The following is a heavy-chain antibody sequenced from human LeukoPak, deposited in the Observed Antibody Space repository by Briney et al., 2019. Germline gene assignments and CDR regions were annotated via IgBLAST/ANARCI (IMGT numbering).Heavy chain of an antibody. V-gene: IGHV5-51*01. Sequence: EESLKISCKGSGYSFTSYWIAWVRQMPGKGLEWMVIIYPGDSDTRYSPSFQGQVTISADKSNNTAYLQWSSLKASDTAMYYCASGHYDFWSGQIEYWGQGTLVTVSS. CDR1: GYSFTSYW. J-gene: IGHJ4*02. D-gene: IGHD3-3*01. CDR3: ASGHYDFWSGQIEY. CDR2: IYPGDSDT.